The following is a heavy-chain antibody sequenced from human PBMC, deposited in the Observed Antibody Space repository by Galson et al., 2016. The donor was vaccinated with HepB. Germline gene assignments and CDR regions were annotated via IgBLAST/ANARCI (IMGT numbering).Heavy chain of an antibody. CDR1: GFTFNWFV. J-gene: IGHJ6*03. D-gene: IGHD3-10*01. Sequence: SLRLSCAASGFTFNWFVMSWVRQAPGKGLDWVAVLYSGGGTYYADSVRGRFTISRDKSKNTLDPQLNSLRAEDTAVYHCARYMVHYYMDVWGTGTTVTDSS. CDR2: LYSGGGT. V-gene: IGHV3-53*01. CDR3: ARYMVHYYMDV.